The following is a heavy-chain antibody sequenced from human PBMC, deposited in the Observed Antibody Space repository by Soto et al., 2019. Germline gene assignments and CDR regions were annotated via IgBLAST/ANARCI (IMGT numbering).Heavy chain of an antibody. J-gene: IGHJ5*02. D-gene: IGHD2-21*01. Sequence: SETLSLTCTVSGDSISSYYWSWLLQPAGKGLEWIGRIYISGSTNYNPALKSRVTMSVDTSKNQFSLKLSSGTVSDTSMYYCARVLWGCFDPWGKGTLVTVSS. V-gene: IGHV4-4*07. CDR3: ARVLWGCFDP. CDR1: GDSISSYY. CDR2: IYISGST.